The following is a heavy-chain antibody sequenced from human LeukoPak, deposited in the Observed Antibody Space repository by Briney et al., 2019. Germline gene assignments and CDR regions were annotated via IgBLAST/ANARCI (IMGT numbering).Heavy chain of an antibody. D-gene: IGHD2-2*01. CDR1: GYTFTGYY. CDR3: ARGHHYGYCSSTSCPKAGAFDI. Sequence: GASVKVSCKASGYTFTGYYMHWVRQAPGQGLEWMGWINPNSGGTNYAQKFQGWVTMTRDTSISTAYMELSRLRSDDTAVYYCARGHHYGYCSSTSCPKAGAFDIWGQGTMVTVTS. CDR2: INPNSGGT. J-gene: IGHJ3*02. V-gene: IGHV1-2*04.